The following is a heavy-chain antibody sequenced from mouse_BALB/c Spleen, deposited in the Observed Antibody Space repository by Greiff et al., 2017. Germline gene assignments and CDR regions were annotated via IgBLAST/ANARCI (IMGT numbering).Heavy chain of an antibody. Sequence: EVQGVESGGGLVKPGGSLKLSCAASGFTFSDYYMYWVRQTPEKRLEWVATISDGGSYTYYPDSVKGRFTISRDNAKNNLYLQMSSLKSEDTAMYYCARDGELKGAYWGQGTLVTVSA. CDR3: ARDGELKGAY. V-gene: IGHV5-4*02. CDR2: ISDGGSYT. CDR1: GFTFSDYY. J-gene: IGHJ3*01. D-gene: IGHD1-3*01.